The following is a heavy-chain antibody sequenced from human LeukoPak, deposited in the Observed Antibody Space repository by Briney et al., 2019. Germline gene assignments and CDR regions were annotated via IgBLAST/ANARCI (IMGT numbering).Heavy chain of an antibody. CDR2: IRYDGSNK. Sequence: PGGSLRLSCAASGFTFSSYGMHWVRQAPGKGLEWVAFIRYDGSNKYYADSVKGRFTISRDNSKNTLYLQMNSLRAEDTAVYYCAKDMEDIAAAGFSFDYWGQGTLVTVSS. D-gene: IGHD6-13*01. V-gene: IGHV3-30*02. CDR3: AKDMEDIAAAGFSFDY. CDR1: GFTFSSYG. J-gene: IGHJ4*02.